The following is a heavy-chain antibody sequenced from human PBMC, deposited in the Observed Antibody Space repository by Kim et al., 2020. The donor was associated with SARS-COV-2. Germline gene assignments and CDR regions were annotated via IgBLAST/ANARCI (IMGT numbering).Heavy chain of an antibody. Sequence: GGSLRLSCAASGFTFSSYAMHWVRQAPGKGLEWVAVISYDGSNKYYADSVKGRFTISRDNSKNTLYLQMNSLRAEDTAVYYCARDDVVALDYWGQGTLVT. V-gene: IGHV3-30-3*01. D-gene: IGHD2-15*01. CDR1: GFTFSSYA. CDR3: ARDDVVALDY. CDR2: ISYDGSNK. J-gene: IGHJ4*02.